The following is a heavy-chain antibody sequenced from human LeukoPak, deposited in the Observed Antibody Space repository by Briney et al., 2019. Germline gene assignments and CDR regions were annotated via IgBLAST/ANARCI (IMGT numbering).Heavy chain of an antibody. D-gene: IGHD6-13*01. CDR1: GGSFSGYY. J-gene: IGHJ6*02. CDR3: ARAPPSAAGYYYGMDV. CDR2: INHSGST. V-gene: IGHV4-34*01. Sequence: PSETLSLTCAVYGGSFSGYYWSWIRQPPGKGLEWIGEINHSGSTNYNPSLKSRVTISVDTSKNQFSLKLTSATAADTAEYYCARAPPSAAGYYYGMDVWGQGTTVTVSS.